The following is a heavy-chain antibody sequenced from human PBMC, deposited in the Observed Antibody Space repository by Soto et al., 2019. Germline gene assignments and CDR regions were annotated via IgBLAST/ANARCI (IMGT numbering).Heavy chain of an antibody. V-gene: IGHV3-23*01. CDR1: GFTFENFG. D-gene: IGHD1-26*01. CDR3: AKNQGVELVPLATVDWFDP. J-gene: IGHJ5*02. Sequence: EVQLLESGGGLVQPGGSLRLSCAASGFTFENFGMSWVRQAPGKGLEWISSISGSGFKKYYADSVKGRFTISRDNSKSTVYLELNNLSAEDTAVYHCAKNQGVELVPLATVDWFDPWGQGSVVTVSS. CDR2: ISGSGFKK.